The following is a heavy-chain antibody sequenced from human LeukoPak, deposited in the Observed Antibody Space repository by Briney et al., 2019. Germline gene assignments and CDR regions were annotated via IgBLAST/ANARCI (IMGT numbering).Heavy chain of an antibody. V-gene: IGHV3-23*01. CDR1: GFTFSSYA. J-gene: IGHJ4*02. Sequence: TEGSLRLSCAASGFTFSSYAMSWVRQAPGKGLEWVSAISGSGGSTYYADSVKGRFTISRDNSKNTLYLQMNSLRAEDTAVYYCAKDYSSGWHFDYWGQGTLVTVSS. D-gene: IGHD6-19*01. CDR2: ISGSGGST. CDR3: AKDYSSGWHFDY.